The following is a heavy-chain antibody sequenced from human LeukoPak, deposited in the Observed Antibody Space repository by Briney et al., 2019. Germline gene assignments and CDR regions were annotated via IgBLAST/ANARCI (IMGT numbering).Heavy chain of an antibody. Sequence: PGGSLRLSCAASGFTFSSYSMNWVRQAPGKGLEWVSYISSSSSTIYYADSVKGRFTVSRDNAKNSLYLQMNSLRAEDTAVYYCARDPRITMVRGVRGFDYWSQGTLVTVSS. J-gene: IGHJ4*02. CDR1: GFTFSSYS. CDR3: ARDPRITMVRGVRGFDY. D-gene: IGHD3-10*01. CDR2: ISSSSSTI. V-gene: IGHV3-48*01.